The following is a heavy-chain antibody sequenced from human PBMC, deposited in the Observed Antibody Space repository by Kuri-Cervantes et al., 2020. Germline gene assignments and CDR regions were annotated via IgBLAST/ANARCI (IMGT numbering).Heavy chain of an antibody. CDR3: ARDTLGGGWFDP. V-gene: IGHV4-59*01. CDR1: GASIGGYY. CDR2: IYYSGST. J-gene: IGHJ5*02. Sequence: SETLSLTCTVSGASIGGYYWSWSRQPPGKGLEWIGYIYYSGSTHYNPSLKSRVTISVDTSKNQFSLNLNSVTTADTAVYYCARDTLGGGWFDPWGQGTLVTVSS. D-gene: IGHD3-16*01.